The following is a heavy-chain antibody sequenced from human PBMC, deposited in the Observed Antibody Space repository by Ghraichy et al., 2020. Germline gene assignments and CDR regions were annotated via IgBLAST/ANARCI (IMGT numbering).Heavy chain of an antibody. CDR3: ASSSTVSYYYYMDV. CDR1: GGSISSGGYS. Sequence: SETLSLTCAVSGGSISSGGYSWSWIRQPPGKGLDWIGYIYHSGSTYYNPSLKSRVTISVDRSKNQFSLKLSSVTAADTAVYYCASSSTVSYYYYMDVWGKGTTVTVSS. J-gene: IGHJ6*03. V-gene: IGHV4-30-2*01. CDR2: IYHSGST. D-gene: IGHD4-17*01.